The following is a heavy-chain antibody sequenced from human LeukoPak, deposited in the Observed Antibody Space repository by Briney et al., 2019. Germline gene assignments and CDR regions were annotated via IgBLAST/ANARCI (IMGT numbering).Heavy chain of an antibody. CDR3: AKDSNDYGDYNYFDF. D-gene: IGHD4-17*01. J-gene: IGHJ4*02. Sequence: GGSLKLSCAASGFTFSSCHIHWVRQAPGKGLEWVALVWHDGSKTYYADSVKGRFTVSRDNSKNTLYLQMNSPRAEDTAVYYCAKDSNDYGDYNYFDFWGQGTLVTVSS. V-gene: IGHV3-33*06. CDR1: GFTFSSCH. CDR2: VWHDGSKT.